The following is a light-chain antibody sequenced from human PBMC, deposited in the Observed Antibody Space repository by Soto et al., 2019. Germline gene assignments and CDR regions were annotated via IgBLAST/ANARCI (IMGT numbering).Light chain of an antibody. Sequence: EIVLTQSPVTLSLSTGERATLSCRASQRVTTFLAWYQQKPGQAPRLLIYDASKRATGIPARFSGSGSGTDFTLTISSLEPEDVAVYYCQQRTNWPLTFGGGTKVEIK. J-gene: IGKJ4*01. CDR1: QRVTTF. V-gene: IGKV3-11*01. CDR2: DAS. CDR3: QQRTNWPLT.